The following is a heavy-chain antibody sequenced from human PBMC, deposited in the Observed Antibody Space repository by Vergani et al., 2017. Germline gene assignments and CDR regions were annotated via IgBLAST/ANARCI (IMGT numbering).Heavy chain of an antibody. CDR1: VGSFSGYY. Sequence: QVQLQQWGAGLLKPSETLSLTCAVYVGSFSGYYWSWIRQPPGKGLEWIGQINHSGSTNYNPSLKSRLTISVDTSKNQFSLKLSSVTAADTAVYYCARGSITMVRGVSGYNWFDPWGQGTLVTVSS. V-gene: IGHV4-34*01. CDR3: ARGSITMVRGVSGYNWFDP. CDR2: INHSGST. J-gene: IGHJ5*02. D-gene: IGHD3-10*01.